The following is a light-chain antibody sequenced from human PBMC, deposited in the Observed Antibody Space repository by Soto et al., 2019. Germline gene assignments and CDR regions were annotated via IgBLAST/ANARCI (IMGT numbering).Light chain of an antibody. CDR1: QGISSW. J-gene: IGKJ1*01. Sequence: DIPMTQSPSSVSASVGDRVTIACRASQGISSWLAWYQQKPGKVPKRLVYLATALQNGAPSRFSGSGSGTEFNFTISSLQPEDFATYYCLQHYAYPWTFGQGTKVDIK. V-gene: IGKV1-17*03. CDR2: LAT. CDR3: LQHYAYPWT.